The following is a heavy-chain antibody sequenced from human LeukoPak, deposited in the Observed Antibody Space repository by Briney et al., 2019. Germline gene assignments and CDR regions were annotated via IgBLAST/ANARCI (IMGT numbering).Heavy chain of an antibody. CDR3: ARDGRFEYSHFYHFDY. CDR1: GYNLISYG. D-gene: IGHD6-6*01. J-gene: IGHJ4*02. Sequence: GASVKVSCKASGYNLISYGIIWVRQAPGQGLEWMGWISAYNVNTNYAQKFQGRVTMTTDTSTSTAYMELRSLKSDDTAVYFCARDGRFEYSHFYHFDYWGQGTRVTVSS. V-gene: IGHV1-18*01. CDR2: ISAYNVNT.